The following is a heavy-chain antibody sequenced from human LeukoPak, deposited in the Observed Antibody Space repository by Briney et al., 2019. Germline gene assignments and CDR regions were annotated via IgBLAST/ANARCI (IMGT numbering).Heavy chain of an antibody. V-gene: IGHV7-4-1*02. J-gene: IGHJ6*03. CDR1: GYTFTIYA. D-gene: IGHD5-18*01. CDR3: ARVRVTSSGYSYGRYYYYYMDV. Sequence: GASVKVSCKASGYTFTIYAMNWVRQAPGQGLEWMGWINTNTGNPTYAQGFTGRFVFSLDTSVSTAYLQISSLKAEDTAVYYCARVRVTSSGYSYGRYYYYYMDVWGKGTTVTVSS. CDR2: INTNTGNP.